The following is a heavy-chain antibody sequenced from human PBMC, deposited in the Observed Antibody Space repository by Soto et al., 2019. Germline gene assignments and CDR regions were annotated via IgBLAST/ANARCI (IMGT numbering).Heavy chain of an antibody. V-gene: IGHV3-43*01. D-gene: IGHD3-10*01. J-gene: IGHJ6*02. CDR2: ISWDGGST. Sequence: GGSLRLSCAASGFTFDDYTMHWVRQAPGKGLEWVSLISWDGGSTYYADSVKGRFTISRDNSKNSLYLQMNSLRTEDTALYYGAKDIGMVGGVINPPPYYYGMDVWGQGTTVTVSS. CDR1: GFTFDDYT. CDR3: AKDIGMVGGVINPPPYYYGMDV.